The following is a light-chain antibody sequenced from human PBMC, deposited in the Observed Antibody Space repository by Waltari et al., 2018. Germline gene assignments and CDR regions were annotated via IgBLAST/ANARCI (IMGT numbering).Light chain of an antibody. J-gene: IGLJ2*01. V-gene: IGLV3-21*04. Sequence: SYVLTHPPSVSLAPGKTATISWGGNNIGSKSAHWYQQKAGQAPVLVIYYDSYRPSGIPERISGSNSGDTATLTISRVEAGDEASYYCQVWDSESDHVVYGGGTKLTVL. CDR1: NIGSKS. CDR3: QVWDSESDHVV. CDR2: YDS.